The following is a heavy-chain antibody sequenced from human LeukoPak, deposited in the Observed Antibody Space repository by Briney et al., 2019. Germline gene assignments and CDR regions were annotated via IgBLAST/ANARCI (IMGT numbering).Heavy chain of an antibody. D-gene: IGHD1-26*01. CDR3: ARRRDSGSLQHFDY. Sequence: GGSLRLSCAASGFTFSSYSMNWVRQAPGKGLEWVSYISSSGTTVYYADSVKGRFTISRDNAKNSLYLQMNSLRAEDTAVYYCARRRDSGSLQHFDYWGQGTLVTVSS. V-gene: IGHV3-48*04. CDR2: ISSSGTTV. CDR1: GFTFSSYS. J-gene: IGHJ4*02.